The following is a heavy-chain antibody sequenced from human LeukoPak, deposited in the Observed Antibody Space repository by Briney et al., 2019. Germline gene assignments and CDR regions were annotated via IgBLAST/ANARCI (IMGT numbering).Heavy chain of an antibody. V-gene: IGHV3-74*01. CDR2: INDDGRST. CDR3: ARDLGQYYDTSDNWFDP. J-gene: IGHJ5*02. CDR1: GFTFSSYW. D-gene: IGHD3-22*01. Sequence: GGFLRLSCAASGFTFSSYWMHWVRQAPGKGLVGVSRINDDGRSTSYADSVKGRFTISRDNAKNTLNLQMNSLRAEDTAVYYCARDLGQYYDTSDNWFDPWGQGTLVTVSS.